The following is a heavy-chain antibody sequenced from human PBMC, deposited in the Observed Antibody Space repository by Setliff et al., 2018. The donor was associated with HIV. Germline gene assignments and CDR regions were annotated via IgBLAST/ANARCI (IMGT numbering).Heavy chain of an antibody. Sequence: SETLSLTCAVYGGSFSGYYWTWIRQPSGEGLEWIGEVSHSGSANYNPSLMSRVTVSVDTSKNQFSLTMTAATAADAAMYYCARGRIRMSSRPTRVFDVWGQGTRVTVTS. CDR1: GGSFSGYY. CDR3: ARGRIRMSSRPTRVFDV. CDR2: VSHSGSA. V-gene: IGHV4-34*01. J-gene: IGHJ3*01.